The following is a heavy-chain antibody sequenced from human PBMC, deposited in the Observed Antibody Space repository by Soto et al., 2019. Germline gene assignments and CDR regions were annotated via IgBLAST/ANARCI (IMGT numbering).Heavy chain of an antibody. J-gene: IGHJ1*01. Sequence: QVQLQQWGAGLLKPSETLSLTCAVYGGSFSGYYWSWIRQPPGKGLEWIGEINHSGSTNYNPSLKSRVTISVDTSKNQFSLKLSSVTAADTAVYYCASDSIRIVQWLTTPFLSWGQGTLVTVSS. CDR1: GGSFSGYY. CDR2: INHSGST. D-gene: IGHD6-19*01. CDR3: ASDSIRIVQWLTTPFLS. V-gene: IGHV4-34*01.